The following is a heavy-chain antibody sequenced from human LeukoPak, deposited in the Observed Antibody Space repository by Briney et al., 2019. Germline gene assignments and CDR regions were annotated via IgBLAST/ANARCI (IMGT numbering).Heavy chain of an antibody. CDR2: IYYSGST. Sequence: SETLSLTCTVSGGSISSYYWSWIRQPPGKGLEWIGYIYYSGSTNYNPSLKSRVTISVDTSKNQFSLKLTSVTAADTAVYYCARGRYYDSSGYYLDYWGQGTLVTVSS. J-gene: IGHJ4*02. D-gene: IGHD3-22*01. V-gene: IGHV4-59*01. CDR3: ARGRYYDSSGYYLDY. CDR1: GGSISSYY.